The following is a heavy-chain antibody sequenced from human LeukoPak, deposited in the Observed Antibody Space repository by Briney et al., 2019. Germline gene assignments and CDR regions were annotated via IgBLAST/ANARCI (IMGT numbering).Heavy chain of an antibody. J-gene: IGHJ6*03. D-gene: IGHD6-6*01. CDR2: IIPIFGTA. CDR3: AVVSSSDSCYYYYYYMDV. V-gene: IGHV1-69*05. CDR1: GGTFSSYA. Sequence: SVKVSCKASGGTFSSYAISWVRQAPGQGLEWMGGIIPIFGTANYAQKFQGRVTITTDESTSTAYMELSSLRSEDTAVYYCAVVSSSDSCYYYYYYMDVWGKGTTVTVSS.